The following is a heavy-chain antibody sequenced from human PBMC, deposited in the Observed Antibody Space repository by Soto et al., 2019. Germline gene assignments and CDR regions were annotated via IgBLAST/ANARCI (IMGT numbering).Heavy chain of an antibody. D-gene: IGHD2-15*01. J-gene: IGHJ4*02. V-gene: IGHV3-30-3*01. CDR1: GFTFSSYA. CDR2: ISYDGSNK. Sequence: PGGSLRLSCAASGFTFSSYAMHWVRQAPGKGLEWVAVISYDGSNKYYADSVKGRFTISRDNSKNTLYLQMNSLRAEDTAVYYCARDPALVVTDLPFFDYWGQGTLVTVSS. CDR3: ARDPALVVTDLPFFDY.